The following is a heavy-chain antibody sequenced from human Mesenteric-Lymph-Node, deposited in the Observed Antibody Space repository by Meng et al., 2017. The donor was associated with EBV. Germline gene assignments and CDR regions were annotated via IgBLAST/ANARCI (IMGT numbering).Heavy chain of an antibody. V-gene: IGHV4-30-4*01. J-gene: IGHJ4*02. CDR1: GGSISSGGYY. CDR3: ARLPLEVEVIAPSY. Sequence: QVQLQESGPGLVQPSXXXXXTXXVSGGSISSGGYYWSWIRQPPGKGLEWIGYIYYSGSTYYNPSLKSRLAISVDTPKNQFSLKLSSVTAADTAVYYCARLPLEVEVIAPSYWGPGPLVTVSS. CDR2: IYYSGST. D-gene: IGHD2-21*01.